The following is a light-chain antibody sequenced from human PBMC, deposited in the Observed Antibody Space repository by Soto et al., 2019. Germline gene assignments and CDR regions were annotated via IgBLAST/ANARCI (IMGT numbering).Light chain of an antibody. J-gene: IGKJ3*01. CDR1: PSISSY. CDR2: AAS. CDR3: QQCYGTPFP. Sequence: DIQMTQSTSSLSASVGDRVTITCRASPSISSYLNSYQQKPGKAPKLLIFAASSLQSGVPSRFSGSGSGTDFTRPISSLQPEALATYYCQQCYGTPFPFGPGTKVDSK. V-gene: IGKV1-39*01.